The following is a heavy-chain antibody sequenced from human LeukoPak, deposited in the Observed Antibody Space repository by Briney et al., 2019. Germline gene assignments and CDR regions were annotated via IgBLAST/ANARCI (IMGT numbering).Heavy chain of an antibody. CDR3: ARTSGWQYYYYYGMDV. CDR1: GFTFSSYE. V-gene: IGHV3-48*03. D-gene: IGHD6-19*01. CDR2: ISSSGSSI. Sequence: GGSLRLSCAASGFTFSSYEMIWVRQAPGKGLEWVSYISSSGSSIYYADSVKGRFTISRDNAKNSLYLQTNSLRAEDTAVYYCARTSGWQYYYYYGMDVWGQGTTVTVSS. J-gene: IGHJ6*02.